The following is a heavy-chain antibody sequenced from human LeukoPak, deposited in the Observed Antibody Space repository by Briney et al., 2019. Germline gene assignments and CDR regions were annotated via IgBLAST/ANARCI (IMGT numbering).Heavy chain of an antibody. Sequence: SETLSLTCVVSGYSLSSGYYWGWIRQPPGKGLEWIGSIYHSESSYYNPSLKSRVTILVDTSKNQFSLKLSSVTAADTAVYYCARQGYCSNGICYRYFDYWGQGTLVTVSS. CDR1: GYSLSSGYY. J-gene: IGHJ4*02. CDR3: ARQGYCSNGICYRYFDY. D-gene: IGHD2-8*01. CDR2: IYHSESS. V-gene: IGHV4-38-2*01.